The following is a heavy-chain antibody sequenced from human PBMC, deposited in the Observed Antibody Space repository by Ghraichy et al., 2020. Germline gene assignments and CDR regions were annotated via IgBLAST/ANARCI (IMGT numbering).Heavy chain of an antibody. V-gene: IGHV3-64D*06. D-gene: IGHD3-16*02. CDR2: ISSNGATT. CDR1: GFAVSEYN. Sequence: GGSLRLSCSASGFAVSEYNTYWVCQAPGKGQEYVSGISSNGATTYYADSVKGRFTISRDNPKNTLYFQVSSLRADDTAVYYCVRRPDDYIWGTSRPFDHWGQGTLVTFSS. J-gene: IGHJ4*02. CDR3: VRRPDDYIWGTSRPFDH.